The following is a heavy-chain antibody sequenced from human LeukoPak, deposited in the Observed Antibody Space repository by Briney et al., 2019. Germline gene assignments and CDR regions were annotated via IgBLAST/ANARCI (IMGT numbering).Heavy chain of an antibody. J-gene: IGHJ4*02. CDR3: ARGTSITAGIGY. CDR1: GFAFNNYW. V-gene: IGHV3-74*01. D-gene: IGHD6-13*01. CDR2: TNIDGAST. Sequence: PGGSLRLSCAASGFAFNNYWMFWVRQAPGKGLVWISQTNIDGASTTCGDPAKGRFTASRDNAKSILYLQLNSLGVEDTAVYYCARGTSITAGIGYWGQGTLVTVSS.